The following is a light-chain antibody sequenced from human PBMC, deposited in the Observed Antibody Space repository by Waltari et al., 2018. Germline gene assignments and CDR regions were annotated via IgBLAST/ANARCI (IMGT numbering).Light chain of an antibody. CDR3: QQYGSSIMYT. CDR1: QSLTRRY. CDR2: GAS. V-gene: IGKV3-20*01. J-gene: IGKJ2*01. Sequence: PGESAPLSCRASQSLTRRYLAWYQQKPGQAPRLVIYGASSRAAGIPDRFSGSGSGTDFTLTISRLEPEDFAVYYCQQYGSSIMYTFGQGTKLEIK.